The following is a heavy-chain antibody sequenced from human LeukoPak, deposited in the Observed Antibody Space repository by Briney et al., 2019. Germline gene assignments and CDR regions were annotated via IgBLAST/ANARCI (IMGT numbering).Heavy chain of an antibody. J-gene: IGHJ4*02. CDR1: GFTFNSYG. CDR2: IWYDGSNK. D-gene: IGHD2-2*01. Sequence: GRSLRVSCAASGFTFNSYGMHWVRQAQGKGLEWVAVIWYDGSNKYYADSVKGRFTISRDNSKNTLYLQMNSLRAEDTAVYYCAKDGGGGIVVVPAAYFDYWGQGTLVTVSS. V-gene: IGHV3-33*06. CDR3: AKDGGGGIVVVPAAYFDY.